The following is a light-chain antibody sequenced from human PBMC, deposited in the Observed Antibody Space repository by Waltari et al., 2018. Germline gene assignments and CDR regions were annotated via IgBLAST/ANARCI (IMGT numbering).Light chain of an antibody. J-gene: IGLJ3*02. CDR3: CSFTRASTWV. V-gene: IGLV2-14*01. CDR2: EVN. CDR1: HGDIGNYNY. Sequence: QSALTQPASVSGSPGQSITISCTRTHGDIGNYNYVSWYQQHPGKAPKLIIYEVNYRPSGVSNRFSGSKSGNTASLTISGLQAEDEADYYCCSFTRASTWVFGGGTKLTVL.